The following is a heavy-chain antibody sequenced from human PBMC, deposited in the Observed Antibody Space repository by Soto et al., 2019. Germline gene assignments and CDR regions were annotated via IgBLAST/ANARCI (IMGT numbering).Heavy chain of an antibody. CDR2: ISAYNSNT. V-gene: IGHV1-18*04. CDR1: GYTFTSYG. CDR3: ARDHSSSWTGRFGLI. J-gene: IGHJ4*02. D-gene: IGHD6-13*01. Sequence: VPLVQSGAEVKKPGASVKVSCKASGYTFTSYGISWVRQAPGQGLEWMGWISAYNSNTNYAQKLQGRVTMTTDTSTRTAYMELWSLRSYDTDVYYCARDHSSSWTGRFGLIWGQGTLVTVSS.